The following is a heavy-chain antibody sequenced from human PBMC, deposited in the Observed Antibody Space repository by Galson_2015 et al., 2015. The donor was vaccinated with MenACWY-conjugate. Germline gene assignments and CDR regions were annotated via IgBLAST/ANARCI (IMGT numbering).Heavy chain of an antibody. D-gene: IGHD3-3*01. CDR2: ISAYNGNT. CDR3: ARERFLEWDNNWFDP. J-gene: IGHJ5*02. V-gene: IGHV1-18*01. Sequence: SVKVSCKASGYTFTSYGISWVRQAPGQGLEWMGWISAYNGNTNYAQKLQGRVTMTTDTSTSTAYMELRSLRSDDTAVYYCARERFLEWDNNWFDPWGQGTLVTVSS. CDR1: GYTFTSYG.